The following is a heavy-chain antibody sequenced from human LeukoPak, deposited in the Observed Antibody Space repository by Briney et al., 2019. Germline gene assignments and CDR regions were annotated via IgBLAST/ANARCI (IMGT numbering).Heavy chain of an antibody. D-gene: IGHD2-8*02. CDR1: GFIFSDYA. Sequence: GGSLRLSCAGAGFIFSDYALHWVRQAPGKGLEWVAVISDDGSNKYYADSVKGRFTISRDNSKNTLYLQMNSLRVEDTAVYYCARDRYCTGGTCPRAYFDYWGQGTLVTVSS. J-gene: IGHJ4*02. CDR2: ISDDGSNK. V-gene: IGHV3-30*04. CDR3: ARDRYCTGGTCPRAYFDY.